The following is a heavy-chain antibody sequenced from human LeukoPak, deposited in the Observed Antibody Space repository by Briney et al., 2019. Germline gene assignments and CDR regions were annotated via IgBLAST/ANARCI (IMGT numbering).Heavy chain of an antibody. CDR1: GFTFSSYG. CDR3: ARADNSGWYSYFDY. V-gene: IGHV3-33*01. CDR2: IWYDGSNK. J-gene: IGHJ4*02. D-gene: IGHD6-19*01. Sequence: GGSLRLSCAASGFTFSSYGMHWVRQAPGKGLEWVAVIWYDGSNKYYADSVKGRFTISRDNSKNTLYLQMNSLRAEDTAVYYCARADNSGWYSYFDYWGQGTLVTVSS.